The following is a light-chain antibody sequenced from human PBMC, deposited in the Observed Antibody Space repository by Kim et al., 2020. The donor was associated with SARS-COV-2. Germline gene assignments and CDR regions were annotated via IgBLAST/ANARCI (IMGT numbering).Light chain of an antibody. Sequence: SGSPGERAAPSCRAGQSVISNLAWYQQKPGQAPRLLIYGPSTRATGIPARFSGSGSGTEFTLTISSLQSEDFAFYYCQQYNKWPYTFGQGTKLEI. V-gene: IGKV3-15*01. J-gene: IGKJ2*01. CDR2: GPS. CDR1: QSVISN. CDR3: QQYNKWPYT.